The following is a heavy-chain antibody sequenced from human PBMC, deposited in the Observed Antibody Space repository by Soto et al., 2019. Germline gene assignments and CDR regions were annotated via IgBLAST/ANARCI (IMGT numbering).Heavy chain of an antibody. Sequence: SVKVSCKASGGTFSSYAISWVRQAPGQGLEWMGGIIPIFGTANYAQKFQGRVTITADESTSTAYMELSSLRSEDTAVYYCARDQNSPCGGDYYYYYGMDVWGQGTTVTVSS. CDR1: GGTFSSYA. V-gene: IGHV1-69*13. D-gene: IGHD2-21*01. J-gene: IGHJ6*02. CDR3: ARDQNSPCGGDYYYYYGMDV. CDR2: IIPIFGTA.